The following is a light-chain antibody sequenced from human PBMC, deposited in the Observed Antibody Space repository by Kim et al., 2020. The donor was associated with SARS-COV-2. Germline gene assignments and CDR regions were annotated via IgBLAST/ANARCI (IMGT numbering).Light chain of an antibody. Sequence: SPGERDTLSCRARQSVSSHLAWYQQKPGQAPRLHIYNASTRATGIPARFSGSGSGTEFTLTISSLQSEDSAIYYCQQYNNWPPLTFGGGTKVDIK. J-gene: IGKJ4*01. CDR3: QQYNNWPPLT. CDR1: QSVSSH. V-gene: IGKV3-15*01. CDR2: NAS.